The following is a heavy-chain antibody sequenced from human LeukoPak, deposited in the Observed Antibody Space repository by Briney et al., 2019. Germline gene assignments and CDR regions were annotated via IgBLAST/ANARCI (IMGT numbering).Heavy chain of an antibody. D-gene: IGHD1-26*01. CDR3: ARLFHPALSGNYPFDY. V-gene: IGHV4-59*01. Sequence: KPSETPSLTCTVSGGSINSYYWSWIRQPPGKGLEWIAYIYYSGSTSYNPSLKSRVTISVDTSKNQFSLKLNSVTAADTAMYYCARLFHPALSGNYPFDYWGQGTLVTVSS. CDR2: IYYSGST. CDR1: GGSINSYY. J-gene: IGHJ4*02.